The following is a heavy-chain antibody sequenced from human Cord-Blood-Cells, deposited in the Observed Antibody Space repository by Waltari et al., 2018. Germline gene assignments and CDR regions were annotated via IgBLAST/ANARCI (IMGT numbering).Heavy chain of an antibody. J-gene: IGHJ4*02. CDR2: FDPEYSET. D-gene: IGHD3-22*01. Sequence: VQLVQSGAEVKKPGASVKVYCKVSGDLLPELSMPWVPQSTAKGLEWMGAFDPEYSETIYAQKFQGRVTMTEDTSTDTAYMELSSLRSEDTAVYYCATPNYYDSSGYYYAFDYWGQGTLVTVSS. CDR3: ATPNYYDSSGYYYAFDY. V-gene: IGHV1-24*01. CDR1: GDLLPELS.